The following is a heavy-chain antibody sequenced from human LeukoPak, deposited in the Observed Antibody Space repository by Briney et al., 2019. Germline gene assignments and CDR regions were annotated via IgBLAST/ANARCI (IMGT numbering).Heavy chain of an antibody. CDR3: ATIGYGDSLFDY. CDR2: FDPEDGET. J-gene: IGHJ4*02. D-gene: IGHD4-17*01. V-gene: IGHV1-24*01. Sequence: GASVKVSCKVSGYTLTELPMHWVRQAPGKGLEWMGGFDPEDGETIYAQKFQGRVTMTEDTSTDTAYMELSSLRSEDTAVYYCATIGYGDSLFDYWGQGTLVTVSS. CDR1: GYTLTELP.